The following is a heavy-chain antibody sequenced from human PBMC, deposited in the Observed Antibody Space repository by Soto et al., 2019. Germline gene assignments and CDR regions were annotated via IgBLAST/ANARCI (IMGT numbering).Heavy chain of an antibody. CDR2: IYYSGST. CDR3: ARLTDYYDSSGYYSVVDP. J-gene: IGHJ5*02. Sequence: SSETLSLTCTVSGGSISSYYWSWIRQPPGKGLEWIGYIYYSGSTNYNPSLKSRVTISVDTSKNQFSLKLSSVTAADTAVYYCARLTDYYDSSGYYSVVDPWGQGTLVTVSS. D-gene: IGHD3-22*01. CDR1: GGSISSYY. V-gene: IGHV4-59*01.